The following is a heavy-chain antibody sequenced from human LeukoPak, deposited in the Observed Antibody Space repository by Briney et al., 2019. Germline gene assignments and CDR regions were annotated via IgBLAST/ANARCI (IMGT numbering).Heavy chain of an antibody. J-gene: IGHJ5*02. CDR1: GGSISSHY. CDR2: IYYSGST. Sequence: SETLSLTCTVSGGSISSHYWSWIRQAPGKGLEWIGYIYYSGSTNYNPSFKSRVTISVDTSKNQFSLKLSSVTAADTAVYYCAIVDCTNPIEENRLDPWGQGTLVTVSS. CDR3: AIVDCTNPIEENRLDP. V-gene: IGHV4-59*11. D-gene: IGHD2-8*01.